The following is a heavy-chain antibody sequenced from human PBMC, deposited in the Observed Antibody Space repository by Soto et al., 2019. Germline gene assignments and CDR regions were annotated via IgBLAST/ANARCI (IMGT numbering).Heavy chain of an antibody. D-gene: IGHD3-3*02. CDR1: GGTFSSYA. Sequence: QMQLVQSGAEAKKPGSSVKVSCKTSGGTFSSYAISWVRQAPGQGLEWMGGIVPLFRTTNYAQKFQGRVTITADTSTYTWNMELKGLSHRETAVYYCARGRYISTMSNLLDRSGLDVWVQGTTVNISS. V-gene: IGHV1-69*06. J-gene: IGHJ6*02. CDR3: ARGRYISTMSNLLDRSGLDV. CDR2: IVPLFRTT.